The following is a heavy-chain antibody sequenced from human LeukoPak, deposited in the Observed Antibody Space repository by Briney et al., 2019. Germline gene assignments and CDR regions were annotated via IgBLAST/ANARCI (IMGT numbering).Heavy chain of an antibody. CDR2: VIPMFDVR. J-gene: IGHJ3*01. Sequence: SVKVSCKASGGTLSSYALSWMRQAPGQGLEWMGRVIPMFDVRDYAEKFQGRITLTADTSTGMAYMELSSLTSDDTAVYYCARDPALEGTEDYRDFGGVESVDAFDVWGQGTMVTVFS. CDR1: GGTLSSYA. CDR3: ARDPALEGTEDYRDFGGVESVDAFDV. D-gene: IGHD4-23*01. V-gene: IGHV1-69*10.